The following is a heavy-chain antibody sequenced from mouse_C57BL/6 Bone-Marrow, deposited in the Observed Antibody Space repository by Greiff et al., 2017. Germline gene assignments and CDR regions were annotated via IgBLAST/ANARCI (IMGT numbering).Heavy chain of an antibody. Sequence: VKLQESGAELARPGASVKLSCKASGHTFTSYGISWVKQRTGQGLEWIGEIYPRSGNTYYNEKFKGKATLTADKSSSTAYMELRSLTSEDSAVYFCARGPPTIMDYWGQGTSVTVSS. CDR3: ARGPPTIMDY. CDR2: IYPRSGNT. CDR1: GHTFTSYG. V-gene: IGHV1-81*01. J-gene: IGHJ4*01. D-gene: IGHD2-10*01.